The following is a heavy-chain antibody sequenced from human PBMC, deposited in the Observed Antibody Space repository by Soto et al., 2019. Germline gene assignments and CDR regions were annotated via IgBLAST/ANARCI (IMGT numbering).Heavy chain of an antibody. CDR3: VREGGLLRFLEWLPAYAMDV. J-gene: IGHJ6*02. Sequence: GGSLRLSCEASGFIFSDFGMHWVRQAPGKGLEWVAVISYDGNNKYYAQSVKGRFTISRDNSKNTLFLNMDSLRPEDTAVYYCVREGGLLRFLEWLPAYAMDVWGQGTTVTVSS. CDR2: ISYDGNNK. D-gene: IGHD3-3*01. CDR1: GFIFSDFG. V-gene: IGHV3-30*03.